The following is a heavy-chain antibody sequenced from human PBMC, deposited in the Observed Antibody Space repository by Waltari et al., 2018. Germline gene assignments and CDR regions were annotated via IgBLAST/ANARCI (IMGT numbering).Heavy chain of an antibody. J-gene: IGHJ4*02. D-gene: IGHD6-13*01. CDR1: GFTFSSYW. Sequence: EVQLVESGGGLVQPGGSLRLSCAASGFTFSSYWMSWFREAPGKGLEWVANIKQDGSEKYYVDSVKGRFTISRDNAKNSLYLQMNSLRAEDTAVYYCARTWYSSSSLWGYFDYWGQGTLGTVSS. CDR2: IKQDGSEK. V-gene: IGHV3-7*01. CDR3: ARTWYSSSSLWGYFDY.